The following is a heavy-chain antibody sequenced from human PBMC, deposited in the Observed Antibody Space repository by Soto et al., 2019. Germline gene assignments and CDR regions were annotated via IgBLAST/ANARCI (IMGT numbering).Heavy chain of an antibody. V-gene: IGHV1-2*02. Sequence: ASEKVSCKASGYTFTGYYMHWVRQAPGQGLEWMGWINPNSGGTNYAQKFQGRVTMTRDTSISTAYMELSRLRSDDTAVYYCARDLDSITMIVLPGSPFHWGQGTLVTVSS. J-gene: IGHJ4*02. D-gene: IGHD3-22*01. CDR1: GYTFTGYY. CDR3: ARDLDSITMIVLPGSPFH. CDR2: INPNSGGT.